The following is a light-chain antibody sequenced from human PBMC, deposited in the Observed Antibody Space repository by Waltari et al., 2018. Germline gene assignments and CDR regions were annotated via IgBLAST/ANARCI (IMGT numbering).Light chain of an antibody. V-gene: IGLV3-1*01. J-gene: IGLJ3*02. Sequence: SYELTQPPSVSVSPGQTASITCSGDILRNKYASWYQQKPGQSHLLVIYQDTKRPSEIPERFSGSKSANAATLTITGTQAMDEADYYCQALGTGAWVFGGGTKLTVL. CDR3: QALGTGAWV. CDR2: QDT. CDR1: ILRNKY.